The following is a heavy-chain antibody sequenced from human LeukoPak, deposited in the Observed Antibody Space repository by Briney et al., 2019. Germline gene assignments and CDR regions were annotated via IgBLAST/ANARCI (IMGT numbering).Heavy chain of an antibody. CDR2: IYYSGST. CDR1: GGSISSYY. J-gene: IGHJ4*02. CDR3: ARHTAYYYDNSGYYFFDS. D-gene: IGHD3-22*01. Sequence: SETLSLTCPVSGGSISSYYWSWIRQPPGKGLEWIGYIYYSGSTNYNPSLKSRLTISVDTSKNQFSLKLSSVTAADTAVYYCARHTAYYYDNSGYYFFDSWGQGTLVTVSS. V-gene: IGHV4-59*08.